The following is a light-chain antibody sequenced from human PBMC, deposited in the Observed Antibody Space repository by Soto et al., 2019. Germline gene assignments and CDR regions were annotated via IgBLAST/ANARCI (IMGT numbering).Light chain of an antibody. CDR3: LQDYNYPRP. CDR1: QGIRNV. J-gene: IGKJ1*01. V-gene: IGKV1-6*01. Sequence: AIQMTQSPSSLSASVGDRVNITCRTSQGIRNVLGWFQQKPGKAPKLLINAASNLQSGVPSRFSGSGSGTDFTLTISSLQPEDFATYYCLQDYNYPRPFGQGTKVEI. CDR2: AAS.